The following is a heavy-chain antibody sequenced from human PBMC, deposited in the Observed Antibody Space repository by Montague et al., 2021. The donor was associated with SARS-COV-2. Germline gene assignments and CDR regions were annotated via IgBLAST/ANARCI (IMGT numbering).Heavy chain of an antibody. J-gene: IGHJ4*02. CDR1: GVSISGYY. V-gene: IGHV4-59*13. D-gene: IGHD1-26*01. CDR3: ARTTELQPFDF. CDR2: VYYCGPT. Sequence: SETLSLTCTVSGVSISGYYWSWIRRPPGRGLEWIGYVYYCGPTNYNPSLKSRVSISVDTSKNYFSLRLRSVTTADTAVYYCARTTELQPFDFWGQGTLVTVSS.